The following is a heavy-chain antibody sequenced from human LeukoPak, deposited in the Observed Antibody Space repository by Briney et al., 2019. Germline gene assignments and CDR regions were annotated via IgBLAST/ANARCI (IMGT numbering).Heavy chain of an antibody. CDR3: ARVSPYDVLTGPLDY. CDR2: IYYSGSP. J-gene: IGHJ4*02. Sequence: SETLSLTCTVSGGSISSYYWSWIRQPPGKGLEWIGYIYYSGSPNYNPSLKSRVTISVDTSKNQFSLKLSSVTAADTAVYCCARVSPYDVLTGPLDYWGQGTLVTVSS. CDR1: GGSISSYY. D-gene: IGHD3-9*01. V-gene: IGHV4-59*01.